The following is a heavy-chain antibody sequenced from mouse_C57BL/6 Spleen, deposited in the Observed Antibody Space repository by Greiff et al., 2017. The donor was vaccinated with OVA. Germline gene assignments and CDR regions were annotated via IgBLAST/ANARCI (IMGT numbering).Heavy chain of an antibody. CDR1: GYTFTSYW. V-gene: IGHV1-5*01. CDR3: TREGLSRFAY. CDR2: IYPGNSDT. J-gene: IGHJ3*01. Sequence: EVQLQQSGTVLARPGASVKMSCKTSGYTFTSYWMHWVKQRPGQGLEWIGAIYPGNSDTSYNQKFKGKAKLTAVTSASTAYMELSSLTNEDSAVYYCTREGLSRFAYWGQGTLVTVSA. D-gene: IGHD2-2*01.